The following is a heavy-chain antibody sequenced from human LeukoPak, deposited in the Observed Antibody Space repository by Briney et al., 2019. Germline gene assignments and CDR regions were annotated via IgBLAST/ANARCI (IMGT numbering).Heavy chain of an antibody. D-gene: IGHD3-10*01. J-gene: IGHJ6*02. Sequence: SGPTLVKPTQTLTLTFTFSGFSLSTSGQGVGWIRQPPGKALEWLAFIYWNDDKRYSPSLRSSLTISKDTSKDQVVLTMTNMDPVDTGTYYCPHTGGLHYGSESYFVRAGDYYYYVMDVWGQGTTVTVSS. CDR1: GFSLSTSGQG. V-gene: IGHV2-5*01. CDR3: PHTGGLHYGSESYFVRAGDYYYYVMDV. CDR2: IYWNDDK.